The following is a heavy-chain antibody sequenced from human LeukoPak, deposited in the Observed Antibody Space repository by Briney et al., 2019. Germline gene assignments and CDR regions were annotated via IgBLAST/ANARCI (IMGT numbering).Heavy chain of an antibody. Sequence: GGSLRLSCAVSGFTFSSYSMNWVRRAPGKGLEWVSYISSSSSTKYYADSVKGRFTISRDNANNSLYLQMNSLRAEDTAVYYCASGAEGYVFDPWGQGTLVTVSS. CDR2: ISSSSSTK. CDR3: ASGAEGYVFDP. V-gene: IGHV3-48*01. J-gene: IGHJ5*02. D-gene: IGHD5-12*01. CDR1: GFTFSSYS.